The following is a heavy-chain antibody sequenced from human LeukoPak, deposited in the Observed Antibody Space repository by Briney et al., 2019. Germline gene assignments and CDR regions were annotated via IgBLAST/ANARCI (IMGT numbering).Heavy chain of an antibody. CDR3: ARDRFSSSWYFDY. J-gene: IGHJ4*02. Sequence: ASVKVSCKASGGTFSSYAISWVRQAPGQGLEWMGRITPIFGTANYAQKFQGRVTITTDESTSTAYMELSSLRSEDTAVYYCARDRFSSSWYFDYWGQGTLVTVSS. CDR1: GGTFSSYA. V-gene: IGHV1-69*05. D-gene: IGHD6-13*01. CDR2: ITPIFGTA.